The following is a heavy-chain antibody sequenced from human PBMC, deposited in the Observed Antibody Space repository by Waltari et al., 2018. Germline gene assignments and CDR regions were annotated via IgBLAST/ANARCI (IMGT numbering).Heavy chain of an antibody. Sequence: QAPVVHSGAEVKQYEASVKVSCRASGSIFNYHGVAWVRQAPGQGLEWRGWINTVNHVANYAQKCQDRVTMTTDTSTSTGHMELRSLRSDDTAVYYCARLRNDYGGIDALDIWGQGTTVTVSS. CDR2: INTVNHVA. J-gene: IGHJ3*02. CDR1: GSIFNYHG. D-gene: IGHD4-17*01. CDR3: ARLRNDYGGIDALDI. V-gene: IGHV1-18*01.